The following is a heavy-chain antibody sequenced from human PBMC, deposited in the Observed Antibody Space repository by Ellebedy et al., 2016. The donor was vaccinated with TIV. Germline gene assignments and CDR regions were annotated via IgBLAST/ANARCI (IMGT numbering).Heavy chain of an antibody. J-gene: IGHJ4*02. D-gene: IGHD2-15*01. CDR1: GGTFSSYA. Sequence: AASVKVSCKASGGTFSSYAISWVRQAPGQGLEWMGRIIPILGIANYAQKFQGRVTITADKSTSTAYMELSSLRSEDTAVYYCARARCSGGSCPVDFWGQGTLVTVSS. CDR3: ARARCSGGSCPVDF. V-gene: IGHV1-69*04. CDR2: IIPILGIA.